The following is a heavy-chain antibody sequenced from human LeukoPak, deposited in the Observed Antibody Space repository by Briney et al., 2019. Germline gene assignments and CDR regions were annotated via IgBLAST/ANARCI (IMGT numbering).Heavy chain of an antibody. D-gene: IGHD4-17*01. V-gene: IGHV3-7*01. CDR3: AKDRGYGHYEAFDP. Sequence: PGGSLRLSCAASGFTFSSYWMSWVRQAPGKGLEWVANIKQDGSEKYYVDSVKGRFTISRDNAKNSLYLQMNSLRAEDTAMYYCAKDRGYGHYEAFDPWGQGTLVIVSS. CDR1: GFTFSSYW. CDR2: IKQDGSEK. J-gene: IGHJ5*02.